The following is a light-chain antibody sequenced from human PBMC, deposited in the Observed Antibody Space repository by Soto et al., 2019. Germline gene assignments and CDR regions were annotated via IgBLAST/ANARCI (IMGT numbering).Light chain of an antibody. Sequence: QSALTQPASVSGSPGQSITISCTGTSSDVGGHSYVSWYQQHPGKAPKLMIYDVSNRPSGVSHRFSGSKSGNTASLTISGLLPADEAAYYCSSLTSSITPCVFGAGTKLTVL. J-gene: IGLJ1*01. V-gene: IGLV2-14*03. CDR3: SSLTSSITPCV. CDR1: SSDVGGHSY. CDR2: DVS.